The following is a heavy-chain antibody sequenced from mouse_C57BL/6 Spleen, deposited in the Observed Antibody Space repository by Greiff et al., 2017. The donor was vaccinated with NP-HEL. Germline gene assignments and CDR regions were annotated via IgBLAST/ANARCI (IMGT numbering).Heavy chain of an antibody. Sequence: QVQLQQSGAELVMPGASVKLSCKASGYTFTSYWMHWVKQRPGQGLEWIGEIDPSDSYTNYNQKFKGKSTLTVDKSSSTAYMQLSSLTSEDSAVYYCARSAAQAPRFAYWGQGTLVTVSA. J-gene: IGHJ3*01. D-gene: IGHD3-2*02. CDR1: GYTFTSYW. CDR2: IDPSDSYT. CDR3: ARSAAQAPRFAY. V-gene: IGHV1-69*01.